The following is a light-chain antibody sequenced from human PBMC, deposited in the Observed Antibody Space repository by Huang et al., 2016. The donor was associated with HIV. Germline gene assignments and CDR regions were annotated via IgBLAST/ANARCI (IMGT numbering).Light chain of an antibody. CDR2: ASS. CDR3: QQGYSTPT. J-gene: IGKJ1*01. CDR1: QSISSY. V-gene: IGKV1-39*01. Sequence: DIQMTHSPSSLSASFVDRVTITCRASQSISSYLNWYQHKPGKAPELLIYASSSLQSGVPSRFSGSGSGTDFSLTISGLQPEDYATYYCQQGYSTPTFGQGTKVEMK.